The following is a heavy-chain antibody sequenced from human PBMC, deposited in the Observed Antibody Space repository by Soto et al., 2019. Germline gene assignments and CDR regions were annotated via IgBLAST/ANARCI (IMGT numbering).Heavy chain of an antibody. J-gene: IGHJ6*02. CDR2: IVVGSGNT. V-gene: IGHV1-58*01. CDR3: AAGTGGWELLGWHYYNGMDV. D-gene: IGHD1-26*01. Sequence: SVKVSCKASGFTFTSSAVQWVRQARGQRLEWIGWIVVGSGNTNYAQKFQERVTITRDMSTSTAYMELSSLRSEDTAVYYCAAGTGGWELLGWHYYNGMDVWGQGTTVTVSS. CDR1: GFTFTSSA.